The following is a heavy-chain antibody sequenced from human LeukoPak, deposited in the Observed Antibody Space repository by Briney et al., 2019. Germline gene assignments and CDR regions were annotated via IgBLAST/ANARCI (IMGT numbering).Heavy chain of an antibody. CDR3: ARGEYMYGHKIDH. Sequence: ASVKVSCQTSGYTFTRFDINWVGQATGQQVEGMGWMNPDNGNTDNAQKFQGRVTMTRKTSIDTVDLELSNLRSEDTAGYYCARGEYMYGHKIDHWGQGTLVTVSS. D-gene: IGHD2-8*01. CDR2: MNPDNGNT. J-gene: IGHJ4*02. CDR1: GYTFTRFD. V-gene: IGHV1-8*01.